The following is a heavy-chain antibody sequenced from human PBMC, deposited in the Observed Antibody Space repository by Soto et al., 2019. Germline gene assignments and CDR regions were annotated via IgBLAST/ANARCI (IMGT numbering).Heavy chain of an antibody. Sequence: EVQQLESGGGLVQPGGSLRLSCAASGFTLSSYAMSWVRQAPGKGLEWVSVISGSGGSTYYADSVKGRFTISRDNSKNTLYCLKNRPRAYDSLVCHCAKFAQHLVRGPGYYQHWGQGTLVTVSS. CDR2: ISGSGGST. V-gene: IGHV3-23*01. D-gene: IGHD6-13*01. CDR3: AKFAQHLVRGPGYYQH. J-gene: IGHJ1*01. CDR1: GFTLSSYA.